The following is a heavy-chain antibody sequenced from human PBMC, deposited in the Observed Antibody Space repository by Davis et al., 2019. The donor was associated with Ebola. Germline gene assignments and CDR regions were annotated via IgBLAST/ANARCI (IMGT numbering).Heavy chain of an antibody. CDR3: ARELYSRFDY. V-gene: IGHV3-30*03. D-gene: IGHD5-18*01. CDR2: ISYDGSNK. Sequence: GESLKISCAASGFTFSSYGMHWVRQAPGKGLEWVAVISYDGSNKYYADSVKGRFTISRDNSKNTLYLQMNSLRAEDTAVYYCARELYSRFDYWGQGTLVTVSS. J-gene: IGHJ4*02. CDR1: GFTFSSYG.